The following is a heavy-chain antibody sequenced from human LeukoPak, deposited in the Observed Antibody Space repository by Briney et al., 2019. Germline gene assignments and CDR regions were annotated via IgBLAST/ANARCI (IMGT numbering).Heavy chain of an antibody. J-gene: IGHJ6*02. D-gene: IGHD3-10*01. CDR2: ISGSGGST. V-gene: IGHV3-23*01. Sequence: GGSLRLSCAASGFTFSSYAMSWVRQAPGKGLEWVSAISGSGGSTYCADSVKGRFTISRDNSKNTLYLQMNSLRAEDTAVYYCAKAPMVRSHYYGMDVWGQGTRSPSP. CDR1: GFTFSSYA. CDR3: AKAPMVRSHYYGMDV.